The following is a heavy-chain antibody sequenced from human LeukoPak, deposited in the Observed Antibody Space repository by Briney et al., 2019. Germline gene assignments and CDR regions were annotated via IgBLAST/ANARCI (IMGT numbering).Heavy chain of an antibody. CDR3: AKSHAGWFGELLI. Sequence: AGGSLRLSCAASGFTFSSYATHWVRQAPGKGLEWVAVISYDGSNKYYADSVKGRFTISRDNSKNTLYLQMNSLRAEDTAVYYCAKSHAGWFGELLIWGQGTLVTVSS. J-gene: IGHJ4*02. V-gene: IGHV3-30*18. D-gene: IGHD3-10*01. CDR2: ISYDGSNK. CDR1: GFTFSSYA.